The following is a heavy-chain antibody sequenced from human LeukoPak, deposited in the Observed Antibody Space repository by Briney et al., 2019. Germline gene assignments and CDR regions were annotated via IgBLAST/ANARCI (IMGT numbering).Heavy chain of an antibody. Sequence: GGSLRLSCAASGFTFNTYTMNWVRQAPGKGLEWVSYISGSSGIIDYADSVRGRFTISRDNAKNSLYLQMNSLRVEDTAVYYCARDPVEWELLLDYWGQGTLVTVSS. D-gene: IGHD1-26*01. CDR1: GFTFNTYT. CDR3: ARDPVEWELLLDY. J-gene: IGHJ4*02. CDR2: ISGSSGII. V-gene: IGHV3-48*01.